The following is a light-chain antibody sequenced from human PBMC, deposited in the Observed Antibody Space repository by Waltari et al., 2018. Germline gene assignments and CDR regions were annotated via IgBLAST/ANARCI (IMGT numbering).Light chain of an antibody. CDR1: GSDVGGYTY. CDR2: EVS. V-gene: IGLV2-8*01. CDR3: SSYGGNNNLAV. J-gene: IGLJ1*01. Sequence: QSALTQPPYASGSPGQSVTISCTGTGSDVGGYTYVSWYQLHPGKAPKLIIYEVSKRPSGVPDRFSGSKSGNTASLTVSGLRTEDEADYYCSSYGGNNNLAVFGTGTKVIVL.